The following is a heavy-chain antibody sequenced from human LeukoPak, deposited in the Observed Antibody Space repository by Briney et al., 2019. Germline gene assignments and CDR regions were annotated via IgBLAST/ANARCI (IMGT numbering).Heavy chain of an antibody. D-gene: IGHD3-3*01. CDR3: ASPYDFWSGYYPKGLGY. J-gene: IGHJ4*02. Sequence: GGSLRLSCATSRFTFTGYGMHWVRQAPGKGLEWVAFIRFDGSNKYYADSVEGRFTITRDNSKNTLYLQMNSLRAEDTAVYYCASPYDFWSGYYPKGLGYWGQGTLVTVSS. CDR2: IRFDGSNK. V-gene: IGHV3-30*02. CDR1: RFTFTGYG.